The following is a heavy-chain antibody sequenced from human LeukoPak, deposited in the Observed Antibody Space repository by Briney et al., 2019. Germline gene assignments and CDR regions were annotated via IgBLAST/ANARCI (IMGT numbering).Heavy chain of an antibody. CDR2: IYYSGST. CDR1: GGSISSYY. CDR3: ARDLYYYDSSGYYYRYFDY. D-gene: IGHD3-22*01. Sequence: SETLSLTCTVSGGSISSYYWSWIRQPPGKVLEWIGYIYYSGSTNYNPSLKSRVTISVDTSKNQFSLKLSSVTAADTAVYYCARDLYYYDSSGYYYRYFDYWGQGTLVTVSS. J-gene: IGHJ4*02. V-gene: IGHV4-59*01.